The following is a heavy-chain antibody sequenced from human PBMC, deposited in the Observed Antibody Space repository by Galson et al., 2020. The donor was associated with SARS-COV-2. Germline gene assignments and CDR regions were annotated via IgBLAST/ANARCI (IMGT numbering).Heavy chain of an antibody. D-gene: IGHD3-9*01. CDR3: ARDGGHFDWLLLSDYYYYYMDV. CDR1: GFTFSSYS. Sequence: GGSLRLSCAASGFTFSSYSMNWVRQAPGKGLEWVSYISSSSHTIYYADTVKGRFPISRDNAKNSLYLQMNSLRAEDTAAYYCARDGGHFDWLLLSDYYYYYMDVWGKGTTVTVSS. CDR2: ISSSSHTI. V-gene: IGHV3-48*04. J-gene: IGHJ6*03.